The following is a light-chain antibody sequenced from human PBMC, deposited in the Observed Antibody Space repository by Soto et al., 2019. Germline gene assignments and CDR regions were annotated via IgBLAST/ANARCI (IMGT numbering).Light chain of an antibody. CDR3: QHYVNSPPGT. V-gene: IGKV3-20*01. Sequence: EVVLTQSPVTLSLSPGERATLSCRAIQSVSSSYLTWYQQKPGQAPRLLIYGASTGATGIPDRFSGSGSGTDFTLTISRLEPEDFVVYYCQHYVNSPPGTFGQGTKVDI. CDR2: GAS. J-gene: IGKJ1*01. CDR1: QSVSSSY.